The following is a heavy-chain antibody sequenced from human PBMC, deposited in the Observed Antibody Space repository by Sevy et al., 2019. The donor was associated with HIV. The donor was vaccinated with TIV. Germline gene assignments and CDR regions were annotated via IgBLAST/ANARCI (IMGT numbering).Heavy chain of an antibody. V-gene: IGHV1-2*02. CDR2: INPNGGGT. CDR1: GYTFTGYY. CDR3: SRSVYGSGTYLNDY. D-gene: IGHD3-10*01. Sequence: ASVKVSCKASGYTFTGYYIHCVRQAPGQGLEWMGWINPNGGGTNYAQKFQGRVTMTGDTSISTAYMDLTRLRSDDTAVYYCSRSVYGSGTYLNDYWGQGTLVTVSS. J-gene: IGHJ4*02.